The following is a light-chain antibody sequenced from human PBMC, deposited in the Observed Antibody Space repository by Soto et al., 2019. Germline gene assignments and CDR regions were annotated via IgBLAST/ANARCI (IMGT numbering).Light chain of an antibody. V-gene: IGKV1-17*01. CDR2: AAS. Sequence: DIQMTQSPSTLSASVGDRVTISCRASQGIRKDLGWYQQKPGKAPKRLIYAASTLQSGVPSRFSGSGSGTEFTLTISSLQPEDFATYYYLQQNSNPLTFGQGPKVEIK. CDR3: LQQNSNPLT. J-gene: IGKJ1*01. CDR1: QGIRKD.